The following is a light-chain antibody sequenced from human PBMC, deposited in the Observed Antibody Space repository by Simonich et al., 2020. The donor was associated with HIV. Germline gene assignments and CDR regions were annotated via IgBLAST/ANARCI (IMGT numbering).Light chain of an antibody. CDR2: LAS. J-gene: IGKJ4*01. CDR1: QSVLYRSSNKTY. Sequence: DLVMTQSPDSLAVSLGARATINCRSSQSVLYRSSNKTYLAWYQQKPGQPPKLLIYLASTREAGVPDRFSGSGSGTDFTLTISSLQAEDVAVYYCQQYYSTPLTFGGGTKVEIK. CDR3: QQYYSTPLT. V-gene: IGKV4-1*01.